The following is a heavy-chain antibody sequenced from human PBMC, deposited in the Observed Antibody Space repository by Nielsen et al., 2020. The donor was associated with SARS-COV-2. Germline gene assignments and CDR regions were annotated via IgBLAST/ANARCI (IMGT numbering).Heavy chain of an antibody. V-gene: IGHV3-15*01. CDR2: VKSKYNGGTT. Sequence: GGSLRLSCTASGFTFSNAWMNWVRQAPGKGLEWVGRVKSKYNGGTTDYAAPVRGRFTVSRDDSKNTVYLQMDSLKAEDTAVYYCATGGYYFDYWGQGTLVTVSS. CDR1: GFTFSNAW. CDR3: ATGGYYFDY. J-gene: IGHJ4*02.